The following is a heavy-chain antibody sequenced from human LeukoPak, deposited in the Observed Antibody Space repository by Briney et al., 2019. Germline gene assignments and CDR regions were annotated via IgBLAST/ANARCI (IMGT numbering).Heavy chain of an antibody. CDR2: ISNSGDST. CDR1: GFTFSSYV. D-gene: IGHD3-10*01. J-gene: IGHJ4*02. CDR3: AKDEYYYGSGNFDY. Sequence: GGSLRLSCAASGFTFSSYVMSWVRQAPGKGLEWVSAISNSGDSTYYADSVKGRFTISRDNSKNTLYLQMNSLRAEDTAVYYCAKDEYYYGSGNFDYWGQGTLVTVSS. V-gene: IGHV3-23*01.